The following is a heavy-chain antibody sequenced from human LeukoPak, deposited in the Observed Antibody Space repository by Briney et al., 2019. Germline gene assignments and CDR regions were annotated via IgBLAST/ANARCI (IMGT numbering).Heavy chain of an antibody. V-gene: IGHV1-18*01. CDR1: GYTFTSYG. D-gene: IGHD3-9*01. J-gene: IGHJ3*02. CDR2: ISAYNGNT. CDR3: ARDDILTGSNFDAFDI. Sequence: GASVKVSCKASGYTFTSYGIGWVRQAPGQGLEWMGWISAYNGNTNYAQKLQGRVTMTTDTSTSTAYMELRSPRSDDTAVYYCARDDILTGSNFDAFDIWGQGTMVTVSS.